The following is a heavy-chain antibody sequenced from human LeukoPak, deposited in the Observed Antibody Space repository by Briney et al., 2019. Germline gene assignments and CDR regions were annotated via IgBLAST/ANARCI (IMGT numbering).Heavy chain of an antibody. CDR2: ISGSGGST. CDR1: GFTFSSYS. V-gene: IGHV3-23*01. D-gene: IGHD1-1*01. J-gene: IGHJ4*02. CDR3: AKDRGQLEEGDFDY. Sequence: GGSLRLSCAASGFTFSSYSMNWVRQAPGKGLEWVSAISGSGGSTYYADSVKGRFTISRDNSKNTLYLQMNSLRAEDTAVYYCAKDRGQLEEGDFDYWGQGTLVTVSS.